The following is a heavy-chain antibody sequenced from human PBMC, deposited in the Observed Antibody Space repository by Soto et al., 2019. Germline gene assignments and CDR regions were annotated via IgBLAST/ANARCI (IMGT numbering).Heavy chain of an antibody. J-gene: IGHJ3*02. CDR3: ARSSWYYDILTGYLPDAFDI. V-gene: IGHV6-1*01. CDR2: TYYRSKWYN. D-gene: IGHD3-9*01. CDR1: GDSVSSNSAA. Sequence: LSLTCAISGDSVSSNSAAWNWIRQSPSRGLEWLGRTYYRSKWYNDYAVSVKSRITINPDTSKNQFSLQLNSVTPEDTAVYYCARSSWYYDILTGYLPDAFDIWGQGTMVTVSS.